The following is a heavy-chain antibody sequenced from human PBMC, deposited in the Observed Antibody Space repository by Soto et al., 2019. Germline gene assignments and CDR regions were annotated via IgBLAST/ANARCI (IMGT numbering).Heavy chain of an antibody. CDR3: ARVFDRHGAVDTTGWFDP. J-gene: IGHJ5*02. CDR2: INPTDGSV. Sequence: QVQLVQSGAEVKKPGASVKVSCTASGYTFKSFYMHWVRQAPGQGLEWIGMINPTDGSVSFAQKFKPRVTLTSDRPTSTVYIELSSLTPEDTAVYFCARVFDRHGAVDTTGWFDPWGQGTLVTVSS. D-gene: IGHD3-3*01. V-gene: IGHV1-46*02. CDR1: GYTFKSFY.